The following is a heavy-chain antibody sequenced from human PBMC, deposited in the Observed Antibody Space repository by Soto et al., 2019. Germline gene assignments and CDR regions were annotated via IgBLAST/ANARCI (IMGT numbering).Heavy chain of an antibody. CDR3: VQGASTAHQPLDS. V-gene: IGHV3-30*03. Sequence: QVQLVESGGGVVQPGRSLRLSCAASGLLFGNFGMHWVRRAPGEGLEWVATISGDGNDKYYPDSMKGRFTISRDNFNNTLYLQLNSLRPEDTAVYHCVQGASTAHQPLDSWGQGVLVTVSS. CDR2: ISGDGNDK. D-gene: IGHD1-26*01. CDR1: GLLFGNFG. J-gene: IGHJ4*02.